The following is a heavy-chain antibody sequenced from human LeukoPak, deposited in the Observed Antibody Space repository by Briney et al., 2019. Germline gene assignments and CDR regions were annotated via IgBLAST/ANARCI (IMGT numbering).Heavy chain of an antibody. CDR3: ASYIVVVTATPGY. Sequence: GGSLRLSCAVSGITVSKYWMHWVRQVPGKGRVWVSRIHSDGSTTDYADSVKGRFTITRDSAKNTLYLDMNSLRVEDTAVYYCASYIVVVTATPGYWGQGTLVTVSS. V-gene: IGHV3-74*01. D-gene: IGHD2-21*02. CDR1: GITVSKYW. CDR2: IHSDGSTT. J-gene: IGHJ4*02.